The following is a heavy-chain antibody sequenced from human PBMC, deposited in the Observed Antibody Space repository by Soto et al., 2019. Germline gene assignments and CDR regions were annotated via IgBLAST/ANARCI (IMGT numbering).Heavy chain of an antibody. CDR2: IKSKTDGGTT. D-gene: IGHD5-12*01. CDR1: GFTFSNAW. J-gene: IGHJ4*02. V-gene: IGHV3-15*07. Sequence: GGSLRLSCAASGFTFSNAWMNWVRQAPGKGLEWVGRIKSKTDGGTTDYAAPVKGRFTISRDDSKNTLYLQMNSLKTEDTAVYYCTTGLWRWLQLPSDYWGQGTLVTVSS. CDR3: TTGLWRWLQLPSDY.